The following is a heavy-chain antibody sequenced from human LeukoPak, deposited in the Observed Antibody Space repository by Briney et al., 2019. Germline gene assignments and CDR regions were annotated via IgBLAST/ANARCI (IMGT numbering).Heavy chain of an antibody. D-gene: IGHD3-22*01. Sequence: GASVKVSCKASGGTFISHAISWVRQAPGQGLEWMGRIIPVIGLGNNAPKFQGRLTVTADESTNTVYMELNNLTSEDTAIYYCARAEDSSGYYPCYWGQGTLVTVSS. J-gene: IGHJ4*02. CDR3: ARAEDSSGYYPCY. CDR2: IIPVIGLG. CDR1: GGTFISHA. V-gene: IGHV1-69*04.